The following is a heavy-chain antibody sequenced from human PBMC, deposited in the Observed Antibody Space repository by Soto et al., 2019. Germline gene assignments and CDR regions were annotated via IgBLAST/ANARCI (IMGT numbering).Heavy chain of an antibody. J-gene: IGHJ6*02. CDR2: IYHSGST. V-gene: IGHV4-59*01. D-gene: IGHD6-25*01. Sequence: PSETLSLTCTVSGGSISSYYWSWIRQPPGKGLEWIGYIYHSGSTNYNPSLKSRVTISVDTSKNQFSLKLSSVTAADTAVYYCARDRIAAHDYYYGMDVWGQGTTVTVSS. CDR1: GGSISSYY. CDR3: ARDRIAAHDYYYGMDV.